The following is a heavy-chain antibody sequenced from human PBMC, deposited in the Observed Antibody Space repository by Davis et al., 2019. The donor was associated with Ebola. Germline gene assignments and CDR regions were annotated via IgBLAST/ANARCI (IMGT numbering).Heavy chain of an antibody. CDR1: GFTFSSYC. D-gene: IGHD2-15*01. Sequence: GGSLRLSCAASGFTFSSYCMHWVRQAPGKGLGWVAVISYDGSKKYYADSVKGRFTISRDNSKNTLYLQMNSRRAEDTAVYYCARLGDIVVVVAAPFDYWGQGTLVTVSS. CDR3: ARLGDIVVVVAAPFDY. J-gene: IGHJ4*02. V-gene: IGHV3-30*03. CDR2: ISYDGSKK.